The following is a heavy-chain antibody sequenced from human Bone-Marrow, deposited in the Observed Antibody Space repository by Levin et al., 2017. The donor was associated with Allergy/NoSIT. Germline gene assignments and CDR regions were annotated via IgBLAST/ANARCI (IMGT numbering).Heavy chain of an antibody. J-gene: IGHJ4*02. CDR3: ASQIALGY. Sequence: GGSLRLSCVASGFAFIESWMHWVRQVPGKGPVWVSHITPDGRITNYADSVKGRFTISRDNDKNILYRQMNILRVEDTAVYYCASQIALGYWGQGAQVTVSS. D-gene: IGHD2/OR15-2a*01. CDR2: ITPDGRIT. V-gene: IGHV3-74*01. CDR1: GFAFIESW.